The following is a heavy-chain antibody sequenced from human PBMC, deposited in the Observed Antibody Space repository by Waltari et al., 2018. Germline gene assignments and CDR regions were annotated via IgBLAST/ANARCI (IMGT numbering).Heavy chain of an antibody. V-gene: IGHV4-59*01. J-gene: IGHJ6*02. D-gene: IGHD3-10*01. CDR2: ISYTGTT. CDR3: ARRILHAAGSRGITDNYSMDV. CDR1: GGSIDSYD. Sequence: VKLRQSGPELVKSSETLSLTCSVSGGSIDSYDWTWIRQSPGKGREWIGYISYTGTTNCNPSLESRVAISVDTSKNPLSLKLTSVTAADTAVYFCARRILHAAGSRGITDNYSMDVWGQGATVSVSS.